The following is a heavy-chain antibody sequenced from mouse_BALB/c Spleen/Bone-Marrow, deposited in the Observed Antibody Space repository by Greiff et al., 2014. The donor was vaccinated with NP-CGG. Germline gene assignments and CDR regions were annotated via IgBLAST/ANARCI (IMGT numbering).Heavy chain of an antibody. J-gene: IGHJ2*01. CDR2: INPYNDGT. CDR1: GYTFTSYV. CDR3: AREGVDYFDY. V-gene: IGHV1-14*01. Sequence: VHVKQSGPELVKPGASVKMSCKASGYTFTSYVMHWVKQKPGQGLEWIGYINPYNDGTKYNEKFKGKATLTPDKSSSTAYMELSSLTSEDSAVYYCAREGVDYFDYWGQGTTLTVSS.